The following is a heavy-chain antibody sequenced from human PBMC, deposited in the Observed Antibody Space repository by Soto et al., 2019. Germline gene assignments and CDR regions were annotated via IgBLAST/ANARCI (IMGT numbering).Heavy chain of an antibody. Sequence: GASVKVSCKASGGTFSSYAISWVRQAPGQGLEWMGGIIPIFGTANYAQKLQGRVTITADESTSTAYMELSSLRSEDTAVYYCARSFPEKIAAAGIFYAFDIWGQGTMVTVSS. V-gene: IGHV1-69*13. CDR3: ARSFPEKIAAAGIFYAFDI. CDR2: IIPIFGTA. J-gene: IGHJ3*02. CDR1: GGTFSSYA. D-gene: IGHD6-13*01.